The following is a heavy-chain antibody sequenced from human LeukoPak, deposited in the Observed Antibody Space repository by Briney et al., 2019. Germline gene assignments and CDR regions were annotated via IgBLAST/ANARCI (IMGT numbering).Heavy chain of an antibody. Sequence: GGSLRLSCAASGFTFSSYCMSWVRQAPGKGLEWVGLIKNKHEHQATDYAAPVRERFIITRDDSSSTLFLQMNSLKTEDTAVYYCVTDANRILGARGTGYWGQGILVTASS. J-gene: IGHJ4*02. CDR3: VTDANRILGARGTGY. D-gene: IGHD1-26*01. CDR1: GFTFSSYC. CDR2: IKNKHEHQAT. V-gene: IGHV3-15*01.